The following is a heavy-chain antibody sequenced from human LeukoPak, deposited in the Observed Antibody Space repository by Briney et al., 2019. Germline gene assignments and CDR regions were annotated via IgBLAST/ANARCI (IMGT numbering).Heavy chain of an antibody. CDR2: IKTDGSST. CDR3: ARELHCSSTSCYISPFGIFDY. D-gene: IGHD2-2*02. CDR1: GFTFSSYW. Sequence: PGGSLRLSCAASGFTFSSYWMHWVRHARGKGLVWVSRIKTDGSSTSYADSVKGRFTISRDNAKNPLYLQMNSLRAEDTAVYYCARELHCSSTSCYISPFGIFDYWGQGTLVTVSS. J-gene: IGHJ4*02. V-gene: IGHV3-74*01.